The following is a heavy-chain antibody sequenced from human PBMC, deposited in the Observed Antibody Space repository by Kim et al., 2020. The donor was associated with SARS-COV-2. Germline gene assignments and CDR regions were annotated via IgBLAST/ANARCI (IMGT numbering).Heavy chain of an antibody. CDR3: ARGRASAFDS. V-gene: IGHV6-1*01. Sequence: WSYDDAESVKSRMTIEPDTSKNQFSLQLNSVTPEDTAVYYCARGRASAFDSWGQGTLVTVSS. CDR2: WSY. J-gene: IGHJ4*01.